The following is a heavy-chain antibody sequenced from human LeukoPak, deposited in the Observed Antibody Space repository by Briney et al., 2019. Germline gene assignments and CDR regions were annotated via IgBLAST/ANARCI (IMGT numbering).Heavy chain of an antibody. V-gene: IGHV4-61*02. Sequence: PSETLSLTCTVSGGSITSGTYYWSWIRQPAGKGLEWIGRIYTSGSTNYNPSLRSRLTISVDTSKNQFSLKLSSVTAADTAVYYCARVDSSGSVDYWGQGTLVTVSS. D-gene: IGHD3-22*01. CDR3: ARVDSSGSVDY. CDR2: IYTSGST. CDR1: GGSITSGTYY. J-gene: IGHJ4*02.